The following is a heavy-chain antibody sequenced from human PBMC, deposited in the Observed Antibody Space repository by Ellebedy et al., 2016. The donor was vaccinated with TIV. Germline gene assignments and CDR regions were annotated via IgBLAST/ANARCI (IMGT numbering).Heavy chain of an antibody. CDR1: GGTFSSYA. CDR2: IIPIFGTA. V-gene: IGHV1-69*06. J-gene: IGHJ4*02. CDR3: ARDGGYDYIWGSYRCDY. D-gene: IGHD3-16*02. Sequence: SVKVSXXASGGTFSSYAISWVRQAPGQGLEWMGGIIPIFGTANYAQKFQGRVTITADKSTSTAYMELSSLRSEDTAVYYCARDGGYDYIWGSYRCDYWGQGTLVTVSS.